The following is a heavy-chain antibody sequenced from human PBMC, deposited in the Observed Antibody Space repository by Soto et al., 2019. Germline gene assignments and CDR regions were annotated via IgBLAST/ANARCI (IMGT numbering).Heavy chain of an antibody. CDR2: IHNDGITT. Sequence: PGGSLRLSCAASGFTFSTYWMHWVRQVPGEGLVWISRIHNDGITTNYADSVRGRFTISRDNSKNTLYLQLNDPGAEDTAIYYCAKDYDYGDSLPFDYWGQGTLVTVSS. CDR1: GFTFSTYW. V-gene: IGHV3-74*01. J-gene: IGHJ4*02. D-gene: IGHD4-17*01. CDR3: AKDYDYGDSLPFDY.